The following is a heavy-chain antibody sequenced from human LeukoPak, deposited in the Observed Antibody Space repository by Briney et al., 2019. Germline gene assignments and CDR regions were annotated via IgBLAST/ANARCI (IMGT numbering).Heavy chain of an antibody. J-gene: IGHJ4*02. CDR3: ARDSTDSSGWYTPHDY. V-gene: IGHV3-21*01. CDR2: ISSSSSYI. D-gene: IGHD6-19*01. Sequence: GGSLRLSCAASGFTFSSYSMNWVRQAPGKGLEWVSSISSSSSYIYYADSVKGRFTISRDNAKNSLYLQMNSLRAEDTAVYYCARDSTDSSGWYTPHDYWGQGTLVTVSS. CDR1: GFTFSSYS.